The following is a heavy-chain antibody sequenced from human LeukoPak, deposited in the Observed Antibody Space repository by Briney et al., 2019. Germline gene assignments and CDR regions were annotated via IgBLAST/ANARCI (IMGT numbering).Heavy chain of an antibody. V-gene: IGHV3-30*02. CDR3: ANLPVPGNIVDY. Sequence: GGSLRLSCAASGLTFSSYGMHWVRQAPGKGLEWVAFIRYDGSSKYYGDSVKGRFTISRDNSKNTLYLQMNSLRVEDTAVYYCANLPVPGNIVDYWGQGTLVTVSS. CDR1: GLTFSSYG. D-gene: IGHD5-12*01. CDR2: IRYDGSSK. J-gene: IGHJ4*02.